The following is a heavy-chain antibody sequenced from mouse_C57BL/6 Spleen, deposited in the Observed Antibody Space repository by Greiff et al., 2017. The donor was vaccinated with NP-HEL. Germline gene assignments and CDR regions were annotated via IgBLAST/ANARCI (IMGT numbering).Heavy chain of an antibody. V-gene: IGHV5-6*01. Sequence: EVHLVESGGDLVKPGGSLKLSCAASGFTFSSYGMSWVRQTPDKRLEWVATISSGGSYTYYPDSVKGRFTISRDNAKNTLYLQMSSLKSEDTAMYYCARPLVYYDSLYAMDYWGQGTSVTVSS. CDR1: GFTFSSYG. J-gene: IGHJ4*01. D-gene: IGHD2-4*01. CDR3: ARPLVYYDSLYAMDY. CDR2: ISSGGSYT.